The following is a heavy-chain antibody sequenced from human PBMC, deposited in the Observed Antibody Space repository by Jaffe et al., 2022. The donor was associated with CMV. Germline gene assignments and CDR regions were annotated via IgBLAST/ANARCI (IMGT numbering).Heavy chain of an antibody. CDR1: GFTFSSYG. V-gene: IGHV3-33*01. D-gene: IGHD1-26*01. J-gene: IGHJ4*02. Sequence: QVQLVESGGGVVQPGRSLRLSCAASGFTFSSYGMHWVRQAPGKGLEWVAVIWYDGSNKYYADSVKGRFTISRDNSKNTLYLQMNSLRAEDTAVYYCARDKGELPTSYYFDYWGQGTLVTVSS. CDR2: IWYDGSNK. CDR3: ARDKGELPTSYYFDY.